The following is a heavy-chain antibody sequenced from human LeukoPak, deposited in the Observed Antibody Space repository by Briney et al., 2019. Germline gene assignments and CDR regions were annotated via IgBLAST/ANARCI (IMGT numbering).Heavy chain of an antibody. CDR1: GYTFTTYG. D-gene: IGHD3-10*01. CDR2: INVYNGNT. J-gene: IGHJ4*02. V-gene: IGHV1-18*01. CDR3: ARAYGSGSYYKYPADY. Sequence: EASVKVSCKASGYTFTTYGISWVRQAPGQGLEWMGWINVYNGNTNYAQKLQGRVTMTTDTSTRTAYMELRSLGSDDTAVYYCARAYGSGSYYKYPADYWGQGTLVTVSS.